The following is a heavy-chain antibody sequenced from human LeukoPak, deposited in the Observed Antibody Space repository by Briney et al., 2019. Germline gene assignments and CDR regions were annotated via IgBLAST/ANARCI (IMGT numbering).Heavy chain of an antibody. CDR1: GGSISSSSYY. V-gene: IGHV4-39*01. D-gene: IGHD3-3*01. Sequence: SETLSLTCTVSGGSISSSSYYWGWIRQPPGKGLEWIGSIYYSGSTYYNPSLKSRVTISVDTSKNQFSLKLSSVTAADTAVYYCARGAYDFWSGYHQIGYWGQGTLVTVSS. CDR2: IYYSGST. CDR3: ARGAYDFWSGYHQIGY. J-gene: IGHJ4*02.